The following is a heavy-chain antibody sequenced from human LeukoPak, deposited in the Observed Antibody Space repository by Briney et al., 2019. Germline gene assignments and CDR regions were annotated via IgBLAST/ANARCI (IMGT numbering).Heavy chain of an antibody. Sequence: ASVKVSCTGSGYTFTGYSFNWVRQAPGQGLEWMGWISGYNDNTNYAKKFQGRVTLTTDTPTSTAYMELRSLGSDDTAVYYCARDGTSTYDYWGQGTLVTVSS. V-gene: IGHV1-18*04. CDR2: ISGYNDNT. D-gene: IGHD1-7*01. CDR3: ARDGTSTYDY. CDR1: GYTFTGYS. J-gene: IGHJ4*02.